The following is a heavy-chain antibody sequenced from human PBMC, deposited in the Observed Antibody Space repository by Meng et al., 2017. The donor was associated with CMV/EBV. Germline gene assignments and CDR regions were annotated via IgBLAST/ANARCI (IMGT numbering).Heavy chain of an antibody. D-gene: IGHD2-15*01. Sequence: SETLSLTCTVSGGSISSYYWSWIRQPPGKGLEWIGYIYYSGSTNYNPSLKSRVTISVDTSKNQFSLKLSSVTAADTAVYYCASSDPEGYCSGGSCHDDAFDIWGQGTMVTVSS. CDR2: IYYSGST. J-gene: IGHJ3*02. CDR3: ASSDPEGYCSGGSCHDDAFDI. CDR1: GGSISSYY. V-gene: IGHV4-59*01.